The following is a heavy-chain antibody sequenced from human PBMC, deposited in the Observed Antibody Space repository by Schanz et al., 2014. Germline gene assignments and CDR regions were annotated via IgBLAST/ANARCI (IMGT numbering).Heavy chain of an antibody. CDR3: SSSGAGHSSSWDFDY. D-gene: IGHD6-13*01. J-gene: IGHJ4*02. V-gene: IGHV1-69*09. Sequence: QVQLVQSGAEVKKPGASVKVSCKASGYTFTSYGISWVRQAPGQGLEWMGRIIPILGIANYAQKFQGRVTITAVNSSFSAYTDVSSLRSQDTAVYYCSSSGAGHSSSWDFDYWGQGTLVTVSS. CDR2: IIPILGIA. CDR1: GYTFTSYG.